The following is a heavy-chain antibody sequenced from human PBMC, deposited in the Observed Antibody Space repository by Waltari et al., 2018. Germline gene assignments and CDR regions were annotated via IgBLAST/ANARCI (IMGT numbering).Heavy chain of an antibody. D-gene: IGHD3-10*01. CDR1: GGSISSSSYY. Sequence: QLQLQESGPGLVKPSETLSLTCTVSGGSISSSSYYWGWVRQPPGKGLEWSGSIYYSGSTDYNPSRKSRVTISVDTSKNQFSLKVSVVTAADTAVYYCASGVLLFYFDYWGQGTLVTVSS. V-gene: IGHV4-39*01. CDR2: IYYSGST. CDR3: ASGVLLFYFDY. J-gene: IGHJ4*02.